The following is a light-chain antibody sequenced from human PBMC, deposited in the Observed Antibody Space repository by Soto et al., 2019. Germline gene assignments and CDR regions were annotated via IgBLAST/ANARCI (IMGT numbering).Light chain of an antibody. V-gene: IGKV3-15*01. Sequence: EIVLTQSPATLSVSPGERATLSCRASQSVRSNLAWYQQKPGQGPRLLIFGASTRATNIPARFSGSGSGTEFTLTISSLQPDDFATNYCKQYNSYSWTFGQGKKVDIK. CDR2: GAS. CDR1: QSVRSN. CDR3: KQYNSYSWT. J-gene: IGKJ1*01.